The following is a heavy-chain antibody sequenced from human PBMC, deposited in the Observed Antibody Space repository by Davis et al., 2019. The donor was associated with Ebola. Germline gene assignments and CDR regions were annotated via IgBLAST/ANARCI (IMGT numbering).Heavy chain of an antibody. CDR3: ARDQIEGISAAGTDY. D-gene: IGHD6-13*01. J-gene: IGHJ4*02. V-gene: IGHV1-46*01. Sequence: ASVKVSCKASGYTFTGYYMHWVRQAPGQGLEWMGIINPSGGSTSYAQKFQGRVTMTRDTSTSTVYVELSSLRSEDTAVYYCARDQIEGISAAGTDYWGQGTLVTVSS. CDR2: INPSGGST. CDR1: GYTFTGYY.